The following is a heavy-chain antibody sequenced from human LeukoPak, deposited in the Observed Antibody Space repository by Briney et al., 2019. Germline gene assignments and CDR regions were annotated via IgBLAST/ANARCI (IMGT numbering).Heavy chain of an antibody. Sequence: PGGSLRLSCAASGFTFSSYAMHWVRQAPGKGLEWVAVISYDGSNKYYADSVKGRFTISGDNSKNTLYLQMNSLRAEDTAVYYCASSYSGSYYGYWGQGTLVTVSS. CDR1: GFTFSSYA. J-gene: IGHJ4*02. D-gene: IGHD1-26*01. V-gene: IGHV3-30*04. CDR2: ISYDGSNK. CDR3: ASSYSGSYYGY.